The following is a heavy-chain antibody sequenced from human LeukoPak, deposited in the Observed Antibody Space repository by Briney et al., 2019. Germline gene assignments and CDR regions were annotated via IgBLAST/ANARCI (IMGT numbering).Heavy chain of an antibody. Sequence: GGSLRLSCAASGFTFSLYSMNWVRQAPGKGLEWVSSITSNSGTYIYYADSVKGRFTISRDNAKSSLYLQINSLRAEDTAVYYFGRFYRGYDRPNMAVGEKGTRVTVS. CDR1: GFTFSLYS. J-gene: IGHJ6*03. CDR2: ITSNSGTYI. V-gene: IGHV3-21*01. D-gene: IGHD5-12*01. CDR3: GRFYRGYDRPNMAV.